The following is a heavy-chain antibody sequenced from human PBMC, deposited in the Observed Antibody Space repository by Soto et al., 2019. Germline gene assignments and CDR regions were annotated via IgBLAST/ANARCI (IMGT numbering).Heavy chain of an antibody. D-gene: IGHD6-19*01. V-gene: IGHV1-18*01. CDR1: GYIFTSYG. J-gene: IGHJ4*02. Sequence: GASVKVSCKASGYIFTSYGIGWVRQAPGQGLEWMGWISTYNGNTNYVQNFQGRVTMTTDISTSTAYMELRSLRSDDTGVYYCAGLMYSSGLDDWGQGALVTVSS. CDR3: AGLMYSSGLDD. CDR2: ISTYNGNT.